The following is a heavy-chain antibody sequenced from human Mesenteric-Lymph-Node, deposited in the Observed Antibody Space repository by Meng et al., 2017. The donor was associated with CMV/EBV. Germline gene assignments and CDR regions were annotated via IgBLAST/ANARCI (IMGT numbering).Heavy chain of an antibody. D-gene: IGHD5-18*01. V-gene: IGHV4-31*03. Sequence: TVSGGSIRNGGYYWRWIRQHPGKGLEWIGYIYYSGSTYYNPSLKSRVSISVDTSKNQFSLKLTSVTAADTAVYYCARRGYSYNYADWGQGTLVTVSS. CDR3: ARRGYSYNYAD. J-gene: IGHJ4*02. CDR2: IYYSGST. CDR1: GGSIRNGGYY.